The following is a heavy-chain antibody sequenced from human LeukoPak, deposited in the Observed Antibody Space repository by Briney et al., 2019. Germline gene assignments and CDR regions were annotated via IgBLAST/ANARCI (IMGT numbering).Heavy chain of an antibody. V-gene: IGHV1-46*01. CDR3: ARVYERVGYYFDY. Sequence: ASVKVSCKASGYTFTSYYMHGVRQAPGQGLEWMGIINPSGGSTSYAQKFQGRVTMTRDTSTSTVYMELSSLRSEDAAVYYCARVYERVGYYFDYWGQGTLVTVSS. D-gene: IGHD3-16*01. CDR1: GYTFTSYY. J-gene: IGHJ4*02. CDR2: INPSGGST.